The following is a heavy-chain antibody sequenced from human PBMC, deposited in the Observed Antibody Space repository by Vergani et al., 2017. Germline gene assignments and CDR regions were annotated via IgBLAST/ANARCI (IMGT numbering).Heavy chain of an antibody. CDR1: GGSISSYY. V-gene: IGHV4-59*01. D-gene: IGHD1-1*01. J-gene: IGHJ4*02. Sequence: QVQLQESGPGLVKPSETLSLTCTVSGGSISSYYWSWIRQPPGKGREWIGYIYYSGSTNYNPSLKSRVTISVDTSKNQFSLKLSSVTAAETAVYYCARDRNYYFDYWGQGTLVTVSS. CDR2: IYYSGST. CDR3: ARDRNYYFDY.